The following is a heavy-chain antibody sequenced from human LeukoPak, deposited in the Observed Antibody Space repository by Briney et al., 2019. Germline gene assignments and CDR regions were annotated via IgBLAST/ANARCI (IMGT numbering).Heavy chain of an antibody. J-gene: IGHJ4*02. V-gene: IGHV1-2*06. CDR2: INPNSGGT. D-gene: IGHD5-18*01. CDR3: ARAKIQLWLDY. Sequence: ASVKVSCKASGYTFTGYYMHWVRQAPGQGLEWMGRINPNSGGTNYAQKFQGRVAMIRDTSISTAYMELSRLRSDDTAVYYCARAKIQLWLDYWGQGTLVTVSS. CDR1: GYTFTGYY.